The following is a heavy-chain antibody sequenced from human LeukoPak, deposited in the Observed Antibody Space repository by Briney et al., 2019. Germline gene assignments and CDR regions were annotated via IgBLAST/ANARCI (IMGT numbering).Heavy chain of an antibody. D-gene: IGHD2-2*01. V-gene: IGHV3-30-3*01. CDR1: GFTFSSYA. CDR2: ISYDGINK. CDR3: ASGGGYCSSTSCYVSDY. J-gene: IGHJ4*02. Sequence: GGSLRLSCAASGFTFSSYATHWVRQAPGKGLGWVAVISYDGINKYYADSVKGRFTISRDNSKNTLYLQMNSLRAEDTAVYYCASGGGYCSSTSCYVSDYWGQGTLVTVSS.